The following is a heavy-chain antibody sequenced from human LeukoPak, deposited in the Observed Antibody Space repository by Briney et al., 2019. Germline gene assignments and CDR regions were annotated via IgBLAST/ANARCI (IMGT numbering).Heavy chain of an antibody. CDR1: GFTFSSYG. CDR3: ARHDYGDYVWENGFDP. D-gene: IGHD4-17*01. Sequence: GGSLRLSCVVSGFTFSSYGMSWVRQAPGKGLEWVSGSSGSGGSTYYADSVKGRFTISRDNSKNTLYLQMNSLRAEDTAVYYCARHDYGDYVWENGFDPWGQGTLVTVSS. CDR2: SSGSGGST. V-gene: IGHV3-23*01. J-gene: IGHJ5*02.